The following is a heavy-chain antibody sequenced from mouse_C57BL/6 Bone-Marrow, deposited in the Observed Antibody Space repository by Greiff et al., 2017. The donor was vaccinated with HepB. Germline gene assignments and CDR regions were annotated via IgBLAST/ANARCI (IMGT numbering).Heavy chain of an antibody. D-gene: IGHD2-1*01. CDR2: INPNNGGT. V-gene: IGHV1-26*01. CDR3: AFFKVTTVYFDY. CDR1: GYTFTDYY. Sequence: VQLQQSGPELVKPGASVKISCKASGYTFTDYYMNWVKQSHGKSLEWIGDINPNNGGTSYNQKFKGKATLTVDKSSSTAYMELRSLTSEDSAVYYCAFFKVTTVYFDYWGQGTTLTVSS. J-gene: IGHJ2*01.